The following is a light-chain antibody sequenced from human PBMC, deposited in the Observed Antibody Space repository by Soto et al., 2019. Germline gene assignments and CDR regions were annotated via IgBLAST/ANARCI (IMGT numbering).Light chain of an antibody. CDR2: GAS. V-gene: IGKV3-20*01. J-gene: IGKJ2*01. CDR1: QSVTSSH. Sequence: VMTQAPDSLAVSLGERATLSCRASQSVTSSHLAWYQQKPGQAPRLLIYGASTRATGIPDRFSGSGSDTDFSLTIRRLDPEDFAMYYCLLYFSPDRYTFGPGTKVQIK. CDR3: LLYFSPDRYT.